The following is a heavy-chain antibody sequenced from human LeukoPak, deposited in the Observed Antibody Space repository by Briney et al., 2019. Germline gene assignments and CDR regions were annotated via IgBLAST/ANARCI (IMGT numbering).Heavy chain of an antibody. J-gene: IGHJ4*02. V-gene: IGHV3-23*01. CDR3: AGEYCSGGSCYSRGQFDY. CDR2: ISGSGGST. Sequence: PGGSLRLSCAASGFTFSSYAMSWVRQAPGKGLEWVSAISGSGGSTYYADSVKGRFTISRDNSKNTLYLQMNSLRAEDTAVYYCAGEYCSGGSCYSRGQFDYWGQGTLVTVSS. CDR1: GFTFSSYA. D-gene: IGHD2-15*01.